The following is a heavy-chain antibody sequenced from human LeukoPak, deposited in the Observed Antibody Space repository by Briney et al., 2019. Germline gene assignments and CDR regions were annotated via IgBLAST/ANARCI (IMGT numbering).Heavy chain of an antibody. D-gene: IGHD6-19*01. CDR3: ARRVFSGWGYYFDY. CDR1: GYSFTGYY. Sequence: ASVKVSCKASGYSFTGYYLDWVRQAPGQGLEWMGWINPKSGGTNYAQKFPGRVTMTRDTSISTAYMELSSLRPDDTAIYYCARRVFSGWGYYFDYWGQGTLVTVSS. CDR2: INPKSGGT. V-gene: IGHV1-2*02. J-gene: IGHJ4*02.